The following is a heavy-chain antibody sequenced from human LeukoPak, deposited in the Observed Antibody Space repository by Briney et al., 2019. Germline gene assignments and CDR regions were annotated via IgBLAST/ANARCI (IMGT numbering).Heavy chain of an antibody. J-gene: IGHJ4*02. V-gene: IGHV3-30*02. Sequence: GGSLRLSCAASGFTFSSYAMHWVRQAPGEGLEWVAFIHYDGSNNYYADSVKGRFTISRDNSKNTLYLQMNTLRADDTAVYYCAKDHGSSDWYYFDYWGQGTLVTVSS. CDR3: AKDHGSSDWYYFDY. CDR2: IHYDGSNN. D-gene: IGHD6-13*01. CDR1: GFTFSSYA.